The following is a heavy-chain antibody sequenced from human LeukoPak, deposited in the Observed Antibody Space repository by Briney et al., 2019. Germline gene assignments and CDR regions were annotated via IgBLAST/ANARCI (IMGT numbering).Heavy chain of an antibody. CDR3: AKVAKYYYGPETYYFFEQ. D-gene: IGHD3-10*01. V-gene: IGHV3-21*01. CDR2: ISSSSSYI. CDR1: GFTYSRYS. J-gene: IGHJ4*02. Sequence: PGGSLILLCAACGFTYSRYSVNWLRQAPGKGLEWVSSISSSSSYIYYADSVKGRFTISRDYAKNSLYLQMNSLSVEDTAVYYCAKVAKYYYGPETYYFFEQWGQGTPVTAS.